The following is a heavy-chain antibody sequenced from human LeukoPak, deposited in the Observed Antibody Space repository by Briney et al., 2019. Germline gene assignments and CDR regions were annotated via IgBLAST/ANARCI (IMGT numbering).Heavy chain of an antibody. V-gene: IGHV3-11*01. CDR3: ARTSIGWYTFDY. J-gene: IGHJ4*02. Sequence: GGSLRLSCAASGFTFSDYYMSWIRQAPGKGLEWLSYISRRGSTIYYAESVKGRFTISRDNAKNSLYLQMNSLRAEDTAVYYCARTSIGWYTFDYWGQGALVTVSS. CDR1: GFTFSDYY. D-gene: IGHD6-19*01. CDR2: ISRRGSTI.